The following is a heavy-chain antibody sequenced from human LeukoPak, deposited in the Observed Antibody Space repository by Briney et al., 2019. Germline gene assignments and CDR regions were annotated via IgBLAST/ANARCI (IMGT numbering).Heavy chain of an antibody. V-gene: IGHV1-69*06. CDR1: GGTFSIYA. CDR2: IIPIFGTA. CDR3: ARDITMAYGMDV. Sequence: SVKVSCKGPGGTFSIYAISWVRQAPGQGLEWMGGIIPIFGTANYAQKFQGRVTITANKSTSTAYMELSSLRSEDTAVYYCARDITMAYGMDVWGKGTTVTVSS. J-gene: IGHJ6*04. D-gene: IGHD3-10*01.